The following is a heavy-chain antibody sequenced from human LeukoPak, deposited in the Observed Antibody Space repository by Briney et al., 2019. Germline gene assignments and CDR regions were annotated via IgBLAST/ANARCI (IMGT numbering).Heavy chain of an antibody. CDR3: ARVRRGVFLVFDP. CDR1: GGSISSYY. D-gene: IGHD3-16*02. V-gene: IGHV4-30-2*01. J-gene: IGHJ5*02. Sequence: PSETLSLTCTVSGGSISSYYWSWIRQPPGKGLEWIGYIYHSGSTYYNPSLKSRVTISVDRSKNQFSLKLSSVTAADTAVYYCARVRRGVFLVFDPWGQGTLVTVSS. CDR2: IYHSGST.